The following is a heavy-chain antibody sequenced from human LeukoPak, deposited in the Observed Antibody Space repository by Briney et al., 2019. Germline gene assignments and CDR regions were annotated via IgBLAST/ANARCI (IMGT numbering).Heavy chain of an antibody. V-gene: IGHV3-23*01. J-gene: IGHJ4*02. CDR3: AKSTVAMMALFDY. D-gene: IGHD5-12*01. CDR1: GFSFSSYA. CDR2: ISGTGSSA. Sequence: GGSLRLSCAASGFSFSSYAMTWVRQASGKGLEWVSDISGTGSSANYADSVKGRFTISRDNPKNTLYLQMNSLRAEDTAVYYCAKSTVAMMALFDYWGQGALVTVSS.